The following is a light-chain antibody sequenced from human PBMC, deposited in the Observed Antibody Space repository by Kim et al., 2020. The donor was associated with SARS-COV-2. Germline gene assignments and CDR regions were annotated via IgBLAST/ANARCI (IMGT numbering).Light chain of an antibody. CDR1: NLGDKY. CDR2: QDS. Sequence: SYELTQPPSVSVSQGQTASITCSGDNLGDKYACWYQQKPGQSPVLVIYQDSKRPSGIPERFSGSTSGNTATLTISGTQAMDEADYYCQAWDSSTTVVFGG. V-gene: IGLV3-1*01. J-gene: IGLJ2*01. CDR3: QAWDSSTTVV.